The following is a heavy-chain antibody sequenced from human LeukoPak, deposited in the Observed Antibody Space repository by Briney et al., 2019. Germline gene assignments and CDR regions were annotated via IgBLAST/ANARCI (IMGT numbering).Heavy chain of an antibody. CDR1: GYTFTSYG. CDR3: ARWPRALGFLEWLSNYYYYYGMDV. CDR2: INTNTGNP. D-gene: IGHD3-3*02. J-gene: IGHJ6*02. V-gene: IGHV7-4-1*02. Sequence: GASVKVSCKASGYTFTSYGISWVRQAPGQGLEWMGWINTNTGNPTYAQGFTGRFVFSLDTSVSTAYLQISSLKAEDTAVYYCARWPRALGFLEWLSNYYYYYGMDVWGQGTTVTVSS.